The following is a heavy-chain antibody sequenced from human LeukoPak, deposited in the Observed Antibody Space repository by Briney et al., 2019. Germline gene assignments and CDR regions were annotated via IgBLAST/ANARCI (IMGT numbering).Heavy chain of an antibody. CDR1: GGSISSYY. D-gene: IGHD5-12*01. V-gene: IGHV4-59*08. CDR2: IYYSGST. Sequence: SETLSLTSTVSGGSISSYYWSWIRQPPGKGLEWIGYIYYSGSTNYNPSLKSRVTISVDTSKSQFSLKLSSVTAADTAVYYCARHRGATTPNFDYWGQGSLVTVSS. CDR3: ARHRGATTPNFDY. J-gene: IGHJ4*02.